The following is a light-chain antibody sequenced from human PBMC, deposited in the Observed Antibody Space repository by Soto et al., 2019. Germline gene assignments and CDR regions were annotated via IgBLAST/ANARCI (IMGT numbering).Light chain of an antibody. Sequence: EIVMTQSPATLSGSPGGSATLSFRASQSVGSHLACYQQKPGQAPRLLIYAASTRATGIPARFSGIGSGTQFTLTLSGLQSEDFAVYYCQQYIDWPQTFGQGTKVDI. CDR1: QSVGSH. CDR2: AAS. V-gene: IGKV3-15*01. CDR3: QQYIDWPQT. J-gene: IGKJ1*01.